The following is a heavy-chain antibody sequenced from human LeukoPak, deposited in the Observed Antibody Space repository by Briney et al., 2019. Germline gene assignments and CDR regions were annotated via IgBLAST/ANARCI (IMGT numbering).Heavy chain of an antibody. V-gene: IGHV3-23*01. CDR3: ARVGYSSSWYYFDY. CDR1: GFTFSSYG. J-gene: IGHJ4*02. CDR2: ISGNGGSA. Sequence: GGSLRLSCAASGFTFSSYGMTWVRQAPGKGLEWVSVISGNGGSANYADSVQGRFTISRDNSKNTLYLQMNSLRAEDTAVYYCARVGYSSSWYYFDYWGQGTLVTVSS. D-gene: IGHD6-13*01.